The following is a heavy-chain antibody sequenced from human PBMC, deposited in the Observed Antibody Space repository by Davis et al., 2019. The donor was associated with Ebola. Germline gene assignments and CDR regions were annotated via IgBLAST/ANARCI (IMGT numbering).Heavy chain of an antibody. D-gene: IGHD3-22*01. J-gene: IGHJ4*02. CDR3: ARLQYYYDSSGYHIGGFDY. V-gene: IGHV4-34*01. Sequence: SETLSLTCAVYGGSFSGYYWSWIRQPPGKGLEWIGEINHSGSTNYNPSLKSRVTISVDTSKNQFSLKLSSVTAADTAVYYCARLQYYYDSSGYHIGGFDYWGQGTLVTVSS. CDR2: INHSGST. CDR1: GGSFSGYY.